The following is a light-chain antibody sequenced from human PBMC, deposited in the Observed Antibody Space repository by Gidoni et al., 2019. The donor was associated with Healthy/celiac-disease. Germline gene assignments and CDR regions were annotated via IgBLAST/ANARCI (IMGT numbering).Light chain of an antibody. CDR1: SLRSYY. J-gene: IGLJ2*01. CDR2: GKN. Sequence: SSELTQDPALSVALGQTVRITCQGDSLRSYYPSWYNQKPGQAPVLVIYGKNNRPSGIPDRFSGSSSGNTASLTITGAQAEDEADYYCNSRDSSGNHLVFGGGTKLTVL. CDR3: NSRDSSGNHLV. V-gene: IGLV3-19*01.